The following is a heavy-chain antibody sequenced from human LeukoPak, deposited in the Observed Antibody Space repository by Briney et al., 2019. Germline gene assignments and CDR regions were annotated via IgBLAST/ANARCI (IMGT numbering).Heavy chain of an antibody. CDR3: ARGTSGSFYS. Sequence: SETLPLPCTVSGGSIDSSSFYWSWTRQPAGKGLEWIERIYTSGSTYYNPSLKSRVTISVDTSKNQFALKLSSVTAADTAVYYCARGTSGSFYSWGQGTLVTVSS. D-gene: IGHD1-26*01. V-gene: IGHV4-61*02. CDR2: IYTSGST. CDR1: GGSIDSSSFY. J-gene: IGHJ5*01.